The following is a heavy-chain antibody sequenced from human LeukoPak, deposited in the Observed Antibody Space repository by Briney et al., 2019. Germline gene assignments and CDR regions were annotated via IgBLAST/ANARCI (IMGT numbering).Heavy chain of an antibody. Sequence: SQTLSLTCDISGDSVSSNSAAWNWIRQSPLRGLEWLGRTYYRSKWYNDYAVSVKSRITINPDTSKNQFSLQLNSVTPEDAAVYYCTRGAPVGSSREFDYWGQGTLVTVSS. CDR2: TYYRSKWYN. CDR3: TRGAPVGSSREFDY. CDR1: GDSVSSNSAA. J-gene: IGHJ4*02. V-gene: IGHV6-1*01. D-gene: IGHD5-24*01.